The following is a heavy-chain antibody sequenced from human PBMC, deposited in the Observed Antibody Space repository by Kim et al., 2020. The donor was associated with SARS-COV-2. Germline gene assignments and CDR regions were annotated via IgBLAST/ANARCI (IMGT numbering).Heavy chain of an antibody. V-gene: IGHV3-9*01. D-gene: IGHD5-12*01. Sequence: ADSVKGRFTISRDNAKNSLYLQMNSLRAEDTDLYYCAKESVSGYDFWAFDIWGQGTMVTVSS. J-gene: IGHJ3*02. CDR3: AKESVSGYDFWAFDI.